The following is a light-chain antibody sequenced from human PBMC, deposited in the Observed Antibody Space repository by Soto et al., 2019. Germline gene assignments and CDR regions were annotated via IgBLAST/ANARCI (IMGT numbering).Light chain of an antibody. CDR2: DAS. J-gene: IGKJ5*01. Sequence: AIQLTQSPSSLSASVGDRVTITCRASQGISSALAWYQQKPGKAPKLLIYDASSLESGVPSRFSGSGSGTDFTLTISSLQPEDCATYYCQQFNSYPQTFGPGTRLEIK. CDR3: QQFNSYPQT. CDR1: QGISSA. V-gene: IGKV1-13*02.